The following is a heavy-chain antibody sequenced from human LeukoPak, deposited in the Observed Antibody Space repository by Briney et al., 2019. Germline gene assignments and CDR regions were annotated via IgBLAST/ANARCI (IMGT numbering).Heavy chain of an antibody. J-gene: IGHJ4*02. CDR1: GGTFISYA. Sequence: ASVKVSCKASGGTFISYAISWVRQAPGQGLEWMGGIIPIFGTANYAQKFQGRVTITADESTSTAYMELGSLRSEDTAVYYCAVSDIVVVPADYWGQGTLVTVSS. CDR3: AVSDIVVVPADY. D-gene: IGHD2-2*01. CDR2: IIPIFGTA. V-gene: IGHV1-69*13.